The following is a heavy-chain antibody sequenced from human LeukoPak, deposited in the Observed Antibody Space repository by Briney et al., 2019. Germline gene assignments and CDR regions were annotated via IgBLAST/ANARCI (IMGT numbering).Heavy chain of an antibody. J-gene: IGHJ3*02. Sequence: KSSETLSLTCTVSGGSISSYYWSWIRQPPGKGLEWIGYIYYSGSTNYNPSLKSRVTISVDTSTNQFSLKLSSVTAADTAVYYCARRLSPDAFDIWGQGTMVTVSS. CDR1: GGSISSYY. D-gene: IGHD2/OR15-2a*01. CDR2: IYYSGST. V-gene: IGHV4-59*08. CDR3: ARRLSPDAFDI.